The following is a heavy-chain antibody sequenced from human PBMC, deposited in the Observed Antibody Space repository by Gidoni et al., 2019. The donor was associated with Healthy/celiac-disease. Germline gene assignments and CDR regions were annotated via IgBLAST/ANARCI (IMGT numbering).Heavy chain of an antibody. D-gene: IGHD3-16*01. V-gene: IGHV3-30*02. CDR1: GFTFSSYG. Sequence: QVQLVESGGGVVQPGGSLRLSCAAYGFTFSSYGMHWVRQAPGKGLEWVAFIRYDGSNKYYADSVKGRFTISRDNSKNTLYLQMNSLRAEDTAVYYCAKDRSPWGCLDYWGQGTLVTVSS. J-gene: IGHJ4*02. CDR3: AKDRSPWGCLDY. CDR2: IRYDGSNK.